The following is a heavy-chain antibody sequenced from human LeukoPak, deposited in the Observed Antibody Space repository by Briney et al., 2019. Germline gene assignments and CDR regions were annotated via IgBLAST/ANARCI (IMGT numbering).Heavy chain of an antibody. V-gene: IGHV3-23*01. CDR1: GFTFSSNS. Sequence: PGGSLRLSCAASGFTFSSNSMNWVRQAPGGGPEWVSGIGGDGGGGTYYADSVRGRFAISRDNSKSTLYLQMNSLRVEDTAVYYCLKDFGRNLGGPGYWGRGTLVTVSP. D-gene: IGHD3-10*01. J-gene: IGHJ4*02. CDR3: LKDFGRNLGGPGY. CDR2: IGGDGGGGT.